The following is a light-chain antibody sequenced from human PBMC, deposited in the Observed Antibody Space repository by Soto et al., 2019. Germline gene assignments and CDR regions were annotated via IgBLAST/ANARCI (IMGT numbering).Light chain of an antibody. CDR1: SSDVGGCNY. V-gene: IGLV2-14*01. Sequence: QSVLTQPASVSGSPGQSITISCTGTSSDVGGCNYVSWYQQHPGKAPKLMIYDVSNRPSGVPDRFSGSKSGNTASLAISGLQAEDEADYYCQSYDSSLSGSGVFGTGTKVTVL. J-gene: IGLJ1*01. CDR2: DVS. CDR3: QSYDSSLSGSGV.